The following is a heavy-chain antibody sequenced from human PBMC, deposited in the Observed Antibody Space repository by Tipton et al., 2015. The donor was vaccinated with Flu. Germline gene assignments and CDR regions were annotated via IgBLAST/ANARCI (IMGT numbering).Heavy chain of an antibody. CDR1: GYSIRSAYY. Sequence: TLSLTCSVSGYSIRSAYYWGWVRRPPGKGLEWIGTIYHSGTTYYNPSLKSRVTISADTFKNQFSLKLSSVTAADTAVYYCARSTYYYGSGSSDYWGQGTLVTVSS. V-gene: IGHV4-38-2*01. CDR3: ARSTYYYGSGSSDY. D-gene: IGHD3-10*01. CDR2: IYHSGTT. J-gene: IGHJ4*02.